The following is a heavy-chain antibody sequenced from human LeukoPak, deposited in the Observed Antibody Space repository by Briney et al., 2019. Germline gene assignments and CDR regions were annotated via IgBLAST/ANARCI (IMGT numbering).Heavy chain of an antibody. Sequence: ASVKVSCKASGGTFSSYAISWVRQAPGQGLEWMGWISAYNGNTNYAQKLQGRVTMTTDTSTSTAYMELRRLRSDDTAVYYCARRLDCGGDCYFFDYWGQGTLVTVSS. CDR2: ISAYNGNT. J-gene: IGHJ4*02. V-gene: IGHV1-18*01. CDR1: GGTFSSYA. CDR3: ARRLDCGGDCYFFDY. D-gene: IGHD2-21*02.